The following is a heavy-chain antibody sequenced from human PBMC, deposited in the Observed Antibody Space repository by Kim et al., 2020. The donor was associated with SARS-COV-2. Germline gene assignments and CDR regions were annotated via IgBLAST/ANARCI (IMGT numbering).Heavy chain of an antibody. CDR3: AGHGSSNEYFFDY. J-gene: IGHJ4*02. V-gene: IGHV4-59*02. D-gene: IGHD4-4*01. CDR1: GAFVTTYY. CDR2: FYYTGNI. Sequence: SETLSLTCSVSGAFVTTYYWSWIRQPPGKGLEWIGYFYYTGNINYNPSPKSRVTISGDTSKNQFPLKLSSVTAADTALFYCAGHGSSNEYFFDYWGPG.